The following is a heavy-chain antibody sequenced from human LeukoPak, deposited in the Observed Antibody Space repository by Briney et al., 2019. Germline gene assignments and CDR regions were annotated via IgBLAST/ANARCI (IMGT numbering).Heavy chain of an antibody. D-gene: IGHD5-24*01. V-gene: IGHV4-59*01. CDR2: IYYSGST. CDR1: GGSISSYY. Sequence: SETLSLTCTVSGGSISSYYWSWIRQPPGKGLEWIGYIYYSGSTNYNPSLKSRATISVDTSKNQFSLKLSSVTAADTAVYYCARVEMATTRGAFDIWGQGTMVTVSS. J-gene: IGHJ3*02. CDR3: ARVEMATTRGAFDI.